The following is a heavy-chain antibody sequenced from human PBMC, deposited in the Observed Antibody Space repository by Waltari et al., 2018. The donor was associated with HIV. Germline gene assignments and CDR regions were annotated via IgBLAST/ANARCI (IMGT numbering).Heavy chain of an antibody. CDR1: GGSISSSSYY. V-gene: IGHV4-39*07. CDR2: IYYSGST. Sequence: QLQLQESGPGLVKPSETLSLTCTVSGGSISSSSYYWGWIRQPPGKGLEWIGSIYYSGSTYYNPSLKRRVTISVDTSKNQFSLKLSSVTAADTAVYYCARDSLGYCSSTSCPGWFDPWGQGTLVTVSS. J-gene: IGHJ5*02. CDR3: ARDSLGYCSSTSCPGWFDP. D-gene: IGHD2-2*01.